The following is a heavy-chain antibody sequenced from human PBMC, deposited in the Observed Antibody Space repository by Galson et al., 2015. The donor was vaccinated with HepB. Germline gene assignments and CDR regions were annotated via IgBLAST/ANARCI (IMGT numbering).Heavy chain of an antibody. CDR2: IYYSGST. CDR1: GGSISSYY. CDR3: ARGGGDSTAVAGSLFDY. J-gene: IGHJ4*02. Sequence: TLSLTCTVSGGSISSYYWSWIRQPPGKGLEWIGYIYYSGSTNCNPSLKSRVTISVDTSKNQFSLKLSSVTAADTAVYYCARGGGDSTAVAGSLFDYWGQGTLVTVSS. D-gene: IGHD6-19*01. V-gene: IGHV4-59*01.